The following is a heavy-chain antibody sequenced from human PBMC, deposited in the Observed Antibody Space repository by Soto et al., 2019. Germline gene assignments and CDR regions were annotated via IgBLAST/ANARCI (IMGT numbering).Heavy chain of an antibody. D-gene: IGHD3-10*01. V-gene: IGHV3-21*01. Sequence: PGGPLRRSCAASGFTFMSYSMTWVRQAPGKGLAWVSCISSSSSYIYYADSVKGRFTISRDNAKNSLYLQMNSLRAEDTAAYYCARADYDGSGSYHYGRDVLGKGTRVTV. CDR1: GFTFMSYS. J-gene: IGHJ6*04. CDR3: ARADYDGSGSYHYGRDV. CDR2: ISSSSSYI.